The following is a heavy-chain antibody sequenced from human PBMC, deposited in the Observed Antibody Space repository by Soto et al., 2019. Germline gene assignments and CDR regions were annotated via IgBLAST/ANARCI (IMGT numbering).Heavy chain of an antibody. J-gene: IGHJ1*01. CDR3: ARLAYSGYLQT. V-gene: IGHV1-46*01. Sequence: ASVKVSCKASGYTFTSYYMHWVRQAPGQGLEWMGIINPSGGSTSYAQKFQGRVTMTRDTSNNRFSLTLSSLTAADTAVYFCARLAYSGYLQTWGQGSLVTVSS. D-gene: IGHD1-26*01. CDR2: INPSGGST. CDR1: GYTFTSYY.